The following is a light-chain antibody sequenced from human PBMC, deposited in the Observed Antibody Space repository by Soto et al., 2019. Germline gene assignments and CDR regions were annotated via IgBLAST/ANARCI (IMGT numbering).Light chain of an antibody. CDR3: HHYSSWPPYT. CDR2: GAS. CDR1: QSVSSD. V-gene: IGKV3D-15*01. J-gene: IGKJ2*01. Sequence: EIVVTESPDTMSVTPGERAALSCRTSQSVSSDLAWYQQTPGQAPRPLIYGASNRATGIPARFSGSGSGTEFTLTISSLQSEDFAVYYCHHYSSWPPYTSGQGTKVDI.